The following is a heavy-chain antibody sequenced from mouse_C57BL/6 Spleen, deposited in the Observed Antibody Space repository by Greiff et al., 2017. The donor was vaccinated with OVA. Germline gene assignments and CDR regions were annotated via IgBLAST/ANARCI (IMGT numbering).Heavy chain of an antibody. CDR2: LHPNSGST. Sequence: VQLQQPGAELVKPGASVKLSCKASGYTFTSYWMHWVKQRPGQGLEWIGMLHPNSGSTNYNEKFKSKATLPVDKSSRTAYMQLSSLTSEDSAVYYCAPITTVVAEDYFDYWGQGTTLTVSS. CDR1: GYTFTSYW. CDR3: APITTVVAEDYFDY. V-gene: IGHV1-64*01. D-gene: IGHD1-1*01. J-gene: IGHJ2*01.